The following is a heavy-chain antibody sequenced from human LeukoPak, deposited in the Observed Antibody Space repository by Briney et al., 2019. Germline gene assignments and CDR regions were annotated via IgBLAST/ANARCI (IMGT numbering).Heavy chain of an antibody. CDR1: GYTFTSYG. J-gene: IGHJ3*02. D-gene: IGHD3-22*01. CDR2: ISAYNGNT. V-gene: IGHV1-18*01. CDR3: ARVQGYRYYYDSSGYSSAFDI. Sequence: GASVKVSCKASGYTFTSYGISWVRQAPGQGLEWMGWISAYNGNTNYAQKLQGRVTMTTDTSTSTAYMELRSLRSDDTAVYYCARVQGYRYYYDSSGYSSAFDIWGQGTMVTVSS.